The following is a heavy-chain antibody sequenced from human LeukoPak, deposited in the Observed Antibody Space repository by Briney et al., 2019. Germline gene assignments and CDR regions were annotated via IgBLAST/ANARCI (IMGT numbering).Heavy chain of an antibody. V-gene: IGHV3-9*01. CDR1: GFTFDDYA. Sequence: GGSLRLSCAASGFTFDDYAMHGARQAPGKGLEGVSGISWNSGSIGYAASVKGRFTISRDNAKNSLYLQMNSLRAEDTALYYCAKDTEAVAGTGGFDFWGQGTLVTVSS. CDR3: AKDTEAVAGTGGFDF. D-gene: IGHD6-19*01. CDR2: ISWNSGSI. J-gene: IGHJ4*02.